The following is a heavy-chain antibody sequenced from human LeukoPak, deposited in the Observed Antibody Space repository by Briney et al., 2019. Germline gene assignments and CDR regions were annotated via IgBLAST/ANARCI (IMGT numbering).Heavy chain of an antibody. J-gene: IGHJ1*01. CDR2: IVPIFGIP. V-gene: IGHV1-69*05. CDR1: GDTFNSYG. CDR3: ARGEGHSYGYFLH. Sequence: GASVKVSCKASGDTFNSYGFSWVRQAPGQGLEWMGGIVPIFGIPNYAQKFQGRVTITTDESTSTVYMDLSSLRSEDTAVYYCARGEGHSYGYFLHWGQGSLVTVSS. D-gene: IGHD5-18*01.